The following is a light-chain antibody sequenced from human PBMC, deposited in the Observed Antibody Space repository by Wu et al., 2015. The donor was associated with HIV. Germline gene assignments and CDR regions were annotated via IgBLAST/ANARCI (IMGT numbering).Light chain of an antibody. CDR1: QSVNSN. Sequence: EIVMTQSPATLSVSPGERATLSCRASQSVNSNLAWYQQKPGQAPRLLIYGASTRATGIPARFSGSGSGTEFTLTISSLQSEDLAVYYCQQYNKWPRLFGGGTKVEIK. V-gene: IGKV3-15*01. CDR3: QQYNKWPRL. CDR2: GAS. J-gene: IGKJ4*01.